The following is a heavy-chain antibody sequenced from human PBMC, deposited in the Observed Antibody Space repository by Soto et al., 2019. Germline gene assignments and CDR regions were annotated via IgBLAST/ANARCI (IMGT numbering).Heavy chain of an antibody. V-gene: IGHV3-23*01. J-gene: IGHJ6*02. Sequence: GGSLRLSCVASGFTFSSHAMNWVRQAPGQGLEWVSGISNGGGATYYADSVKGRFIVSRDNSKDTLYLQVNTLRAEDTAVYYCAKDNGGCSSGNCYHYFYGMDVWGQGTTVTVSS. CDR2: ISNGGGAT. CDR1: GFTFSSHA. D-gene: IGHD2-15*01. CDR3: AKDNGGCSSGNCYHYFYGMDV.